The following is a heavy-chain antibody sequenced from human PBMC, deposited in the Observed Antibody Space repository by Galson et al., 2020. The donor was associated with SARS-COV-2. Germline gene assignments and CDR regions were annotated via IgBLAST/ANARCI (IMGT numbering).Heavy chain of an antibody. CDR1: GGSISSYY. CDR2: IYYSGST. J-gene: IGHJ5*02. D-gene: IGHD3-10*01. Sequence: SETLSLTCTVSGGSISSYYWSWIRQPPGKGLEWIGYIYYSGSTNYNPSLKSRVTISVDTSKNQFSLKLSSVTAADTAVYYCARDRGTMVREARGFDPWGQGTLVTVSS. CDR3: ARDRGTMVREARGFDP. V-gene: IGHV4-59*13.